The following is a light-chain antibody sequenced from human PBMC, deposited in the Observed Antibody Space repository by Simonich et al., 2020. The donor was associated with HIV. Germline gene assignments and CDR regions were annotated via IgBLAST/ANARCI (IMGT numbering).Light chain of an antibody. CDR1: QGVSNS. CDR3: QQYYSTLMYT. J-gene: IGKJ2*01. Sequence: DIQMTQSPSSLSASVGDRVTNTCRASQGVSNSLAWYQQKPGKAPKLLLYAASRLESGVPSRFSGSGSGTDYTLTISSLQPEDFATYYCQQYYSTLMYTFGQGTKVEIK. V-gene: IGKV1-NL1*01. CDR2: AAS.